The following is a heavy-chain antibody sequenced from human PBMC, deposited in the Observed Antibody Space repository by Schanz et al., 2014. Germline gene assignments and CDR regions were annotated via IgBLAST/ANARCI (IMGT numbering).Heavy chain of an antibody. J-gene: IGHJ4*02. CDR2: ISASGGST. D-gene: IGHD3-22*01. CDR1: GFTFSSYA. Sequence: EVQLVESGGGLVQPGGSLRLSCGGSGFTFSSYAMSWVRQAPGKGLEWVSTISASGGSTYYADSVKGRFTISRDNSKNTLYLQMNSLRAEDTAVYYCAKDPSHGDYDYYFDYWGQGTLVTVSS. CDR3: AKDPSHGDYDYYFDY. V-gene: IGHV3-23*04.